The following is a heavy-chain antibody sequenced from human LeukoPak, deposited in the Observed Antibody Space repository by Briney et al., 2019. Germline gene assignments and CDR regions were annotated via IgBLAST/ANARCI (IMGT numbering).Heavy chain of an antibody. Sequence: GGSLRLSCAASGFAFSDSDMYWVRQAPGKGLEWVGRIRSKANNYATAYAVSVKGRFTISRDDSKNTAHLQMNRLKTEDTAVYYCARDQGGSTSYWGQGTLVTVSS. CDR3: ARDQGGSTSY. CDR2: IRSKANNYAT. D-gene: IGHD2-2*01. J-gene: IGHJ4*02. V-gene: IGHV3-73*01. CDR1: GFAFSDSD.